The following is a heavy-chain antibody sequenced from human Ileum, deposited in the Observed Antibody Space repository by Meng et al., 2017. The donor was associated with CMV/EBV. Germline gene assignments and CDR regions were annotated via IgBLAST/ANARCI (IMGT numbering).Heavy chain of an antibody. CDR1: GITFSDYT. V-gene: IGHV3-21*01. CDR2: ISSGGNFI. Sequence: GESLKISCAVSGITFSDYTMQWVRQAPGKGLEWVSSISSGGNFIYYADSVKGRFTISRDNAENSLYLQMNSLRAEDTAVYYCARDNDYTNYYWGQGTLVTVSS. D-gene: IGHD4-11*01. J-gene: IGHJ4*02. CDR3: ARDNDYTNYY.